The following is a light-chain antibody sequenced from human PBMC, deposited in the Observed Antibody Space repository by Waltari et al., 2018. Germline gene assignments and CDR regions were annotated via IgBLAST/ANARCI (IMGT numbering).Light chain of an antibody. V-gene: IGKV3-15*01. CDR3: QQYNNWPIT. CDR1: QNINNL. J-gene: IGKJ5*01. CDR2: RAS. Sequence: EVVLTQSPATLSVSPGERPTLSCRASQNINNLLAWYQQKPGQAPRLLIYRASTRATDIPVRFSGSGSGTDFTLTISSLQSEDFAVYYCQQYNNWPITFGQGTRLEIK.